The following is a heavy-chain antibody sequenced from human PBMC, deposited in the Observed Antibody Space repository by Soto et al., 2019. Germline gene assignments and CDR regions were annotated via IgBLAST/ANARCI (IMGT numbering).Heavy chain of an antibody. CDR3: ARDLGGPDY. V-gene: IGHV3-48*03. CDR1: EFTFSSFE. D-gene: IGHD3-16*01. CDR2: ISESGTTI. Sequence: PGGSLRLSCVASEFTFSSFEMNWVRQAPGKGLEWVSHISESGTTIYYTDSVKGRFTISRDNAKKSLYLQMNGLRVEDTGVYYCARDLGGPDYWGRGTSVTVSS. J-gene: IGHJ4*02.